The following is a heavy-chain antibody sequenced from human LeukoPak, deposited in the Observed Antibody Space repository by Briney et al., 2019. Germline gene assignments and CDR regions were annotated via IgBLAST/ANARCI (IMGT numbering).Heavy chain of an antibody. CDR1: GFTFSSYW. CDR3: AKEDLQGPAGY. Sequence: GGSLRLSCAASGFTFSSYWMNWARQAPGKGLEWVASINHNGNVNYYVDSVKGRFTISRDNSKNTLYLQMNSLRAEDTAVYYCAKEDLQGPAGYWGQGTLVTVSS. V-gene: IGHV3-7*01. CDR2: INHNGNVN. J-gene: IGHJ4*02.